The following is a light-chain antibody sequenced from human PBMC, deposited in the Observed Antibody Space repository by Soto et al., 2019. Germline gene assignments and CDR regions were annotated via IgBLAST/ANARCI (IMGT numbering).Light chain of an antibody. V-gene: IGKV1-5*03. CDR3: QQYNSYST. J-gene: IGKJ1*01. Sequence: DIQMTQSPSTLSASVGDRVTITCRASQNINSWLAWYQQKPVKAPKLLIYKASSLESGVPSRFSGSGSGTEFTLTISSLQPDDFSTYYCQQYNSYSTFGQGTKVEIK. CDR2: KAS. CDR1: QNINSW.